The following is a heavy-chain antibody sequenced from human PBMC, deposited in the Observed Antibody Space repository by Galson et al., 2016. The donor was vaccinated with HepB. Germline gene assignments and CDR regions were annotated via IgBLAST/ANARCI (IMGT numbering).Heavy chain of an antibody. D-gene: IGHD5-18*01. CDR2: VNVDGKT. CDR3: ALGGYTYGQSSPRPLDH. Sequence: SLRLSCAASGFNISYKYMTWVRQAPGKGLEWVSVVNVDGKTHYADSVKGRFTISRDNPKNTLYLQMNSLRAGDAAVYYCALGGYTYGQSSPRPLDHWGQGALVTVSS. V-gene: IGHV3-53*01. CDR1: GFNISYKY. J-gene: IGHJ4*02.